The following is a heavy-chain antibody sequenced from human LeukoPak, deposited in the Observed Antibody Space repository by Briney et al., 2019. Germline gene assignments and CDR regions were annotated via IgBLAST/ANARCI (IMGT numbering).Heavy chain of an antibody. J-gene: IGHJ4*02. CDR3: ARNGDPCLEY. Sequence: PSETLSLTCAVSGGSISSSNWWSWVRQPPGKGLEWIGEIYHSGSTNYNPSLRSRVTISVDKSENQFSLKLSSVTAADTAVYYCARNGDPCLEYWGQGALVTVSS. CDR1: GGSISSSNW. V-gene: IGHV4-4*02. D-gene: IGHD4-17*01. CDR2: IYHSGST.